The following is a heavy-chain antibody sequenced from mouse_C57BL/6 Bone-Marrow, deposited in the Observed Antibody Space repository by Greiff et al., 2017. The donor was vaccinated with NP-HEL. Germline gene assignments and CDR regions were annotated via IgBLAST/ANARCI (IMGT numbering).Heavy chain of an antibody. CDR2: IHPSDSDT. CDR1: GYTFTSYW. D-gene: IGHD2-2*01. CDR3: AIYYGYDDYAMDY. J-gene: IGHJ4*01. V-gene: IGHV1-74*01. Sequence: QVQLKQPGAELVKPGASVKVSCKASGYTFTSYWMHWVKQRPGQGLEWIGRIHPSDSDTNYNQKFKGKATLTVDKSSSTAYMQLSSLTSEDSAVYYCAIYYGYDDYAMDYWGQGTSVTVSS.